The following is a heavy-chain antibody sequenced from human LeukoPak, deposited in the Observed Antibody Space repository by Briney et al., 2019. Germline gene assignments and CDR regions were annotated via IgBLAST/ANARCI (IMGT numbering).Heavy chain of an antibody. J-gene: IGHJ4*02. D-gene: IGHD4/OR15-4a*01. CDR3: AGASRVRLDY. CDR2: IYNSGST. CDR1: GGSISSNY. Sequence: PSETLSLTCTVSGGSISSNYWSWIRQPPGKGLDWIGYIYNSGSTIYNPSLKSRVTISVDTSKNQFSLKLSSVTAADTAVYYCAGASRVRLDYWGQGTLVTVSS. V-gene: IGHV4-59*01.